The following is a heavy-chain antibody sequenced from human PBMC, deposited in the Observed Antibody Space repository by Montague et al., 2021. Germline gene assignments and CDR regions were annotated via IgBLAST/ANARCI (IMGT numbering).Heavy chain of an antibody. CDR3: AGVFSSWYVGWFDP. CDR1: GASITSNIYY. CDR2: LCYSGNS. D-gene: IGHD6-13*01. V-gene: IGHV4-39*07. J-gene: IGHJ5*02. Sequence: SETLSLTCTVSGASITSNIYYWSWTRQSPGKGLEWVGSLCYSGNSFYQPSLKSRITMAVDTYKNQFSLKLSSVTAADTASYYCAGVFSSWYVGWFDPWGQGTLVTVSS.